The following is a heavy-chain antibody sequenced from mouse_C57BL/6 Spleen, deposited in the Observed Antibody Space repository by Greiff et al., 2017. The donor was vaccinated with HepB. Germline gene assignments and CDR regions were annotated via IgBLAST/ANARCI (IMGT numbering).Heavy chain of an antibody. V-gene: IGHV3-5*01. Sequence: EVQLVESGPGLVKPSQTVFLTCPVTGISITTGNYRWSWIRQFPGNKLEWIGYIYYSGTITYNPSLTSLTTSTRDTPKTQFFLEMNALTAEDTATYYCARDGYYGSSLYYAMDYWGQGTSVTVSS. CDR3: ARDGYYGSSLYYAMDY. J-gene: IGHJ4*01. CDR2: IYYSGTI. CDR1: GISITTGNYR. D-gene: IGHD1-1*01.